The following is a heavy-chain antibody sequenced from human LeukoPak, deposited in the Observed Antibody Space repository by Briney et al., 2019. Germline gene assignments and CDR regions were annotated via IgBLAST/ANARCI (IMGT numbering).Heavy chain of an antibody. Sequence: GGSLRLSCAASGFTFSSYGMHWVRQAPGKGLEWVAFIRYDGSNRYDADSVKGRFTISRDNSKNTLYLQMNSLRAEDTAMYYCAKDGETYYDFWGGYPTGTSYMDVWGKGTTVTVS. J-gene: IGHJ6*03. CDR3: AKDGETYYDFWGGYPTGTSYMDV. CDR2: IRYDGSNR. V-gene: IGHV3-30*02. CDR1: GFTFSSYG. D-gene: IGHD3-3*01.